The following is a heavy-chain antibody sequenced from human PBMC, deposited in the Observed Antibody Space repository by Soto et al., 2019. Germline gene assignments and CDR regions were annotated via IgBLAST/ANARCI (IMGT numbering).Heavy chain of an antibody. CDR2: ISYDGSNK. J-gene: IGHJ6*02. V-gene: IGHV3-30-3*01. Sequence: GGSLRLSCAASGFTFSSYAMHWVRQAPGKGLEWVAVISYDGSNKYYADSVKGRFTISRDNSKNTLYLQMNSLRAEDTAVYYCASGMYSSSSGTYYYYGMDVWGQGTTVTVSS. D-gene: IGHD6-6*01. CDR3: ASGMYSSSSGTYYYYGMDV. CDR1: GFTFSSYA.